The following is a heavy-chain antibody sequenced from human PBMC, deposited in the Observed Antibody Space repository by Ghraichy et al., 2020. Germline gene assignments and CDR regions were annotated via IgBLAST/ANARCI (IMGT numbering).Heavy chain of an antibody. CDR3: ARRISGTDF. CDR1: AGSITSTNW. V-gene: IGHV4-4*02. Sequence: SETLSLTCTVSAGSITSTNWWSWVRQPPGKGLEWIGEINRSGRTDCNPSLKSRVTLSMDTSKKQFSLNLSSVTAADTAIYYCARRISGTDFWGQGILVTVSS. J-gene: IGHJ4*02. CDR2: INRSGRT. D-gene: IGHD3-10*01.